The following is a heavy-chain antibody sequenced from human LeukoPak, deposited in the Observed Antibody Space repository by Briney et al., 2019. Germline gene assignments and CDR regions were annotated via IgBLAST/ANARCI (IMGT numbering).Heavy chain of an antibody. Sequence: GGSLRLSCAASGFTFSDYYMSWIRQAPGKGLEWLSYISSSGITIYYADSVKGRFTISRDNAKNSLYLQMNSLRAEDTALYYCARKYDYADYAVDYWGQGTLVTVSS. CDR1: GFTFSDYY. J-gene: IGHJ4*02. V-gene: IGHV3-11*04. CDR3: ARKYDYADYAVDY. CDR2: ISSSGITI. D-gene: IGHD4-17*01.